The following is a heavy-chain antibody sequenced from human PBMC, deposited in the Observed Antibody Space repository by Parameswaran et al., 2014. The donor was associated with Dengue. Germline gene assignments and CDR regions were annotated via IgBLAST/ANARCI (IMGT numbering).Heavy chain of an antibody. V-gene: IGHV3-30*04. CDR3: ARGWYYYDSSGYSYAFDI. J-gene: IGHJ3*02. Sequence: VRQAPGKGLEWVAVISYDGSNKYYADSVKGRFTISRDNSKNTLYLQMNSLRAEDTAVYYCARGWYYYDSSGYSYAFDIWGQGTMVTVSS. D-gene: IGHD3-22*01. CDR2: ISYDGSNK.